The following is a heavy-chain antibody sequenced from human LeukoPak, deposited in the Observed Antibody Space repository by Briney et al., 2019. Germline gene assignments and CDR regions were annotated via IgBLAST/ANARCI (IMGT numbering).Heavy chain of an antibody. D-gene: IGHD3-9*01. Sequence: PGGSLRLSCAASGFTFSSYTMNWVRQAPGKGLEWVSFIRSTTSDISYADSVKGRFTISSDNSKNSLYLQMNSLRDEDTAVYYCARDHDWAFDYWSQGTLVTVSS. J-gene: IGHJ4*02. CDR1: GFTFSSYT. V-gene: IGHV3-21*05. CDR3: ARDHDWAFDY. CDR2: IRSTTSDI.